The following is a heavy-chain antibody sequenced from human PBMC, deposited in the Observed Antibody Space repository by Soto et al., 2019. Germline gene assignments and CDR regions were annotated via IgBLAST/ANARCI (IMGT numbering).Heavy chain of an antibody. D-gene: IGHD6-19*01. Sequence: GGSLRLSCAASGLTFSGSARHWVRQASGKGLEWVARIRSKVTDYAPAYAASVTGRFTISRDDSKNTAYLQTNSLKAEDTAVYYCARRGIEVGGLDAFDIWGQGTMVTVSS. J-gene: IGHJ3*02. CDR2: IRSKVTDYAP. V-gene: IGHV3-73*01. CDR3: ARRGIEVGGLDAFDI. CDR1: GLTFSGSA.